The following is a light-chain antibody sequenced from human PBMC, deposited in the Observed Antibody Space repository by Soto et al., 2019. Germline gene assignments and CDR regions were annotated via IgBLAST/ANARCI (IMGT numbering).Light chain of an antibody. CDR1: RSISSY. J-gene: IGKJ4*01. CDR2: AAS. Sequence: DIQMTQSPSSLSASVGDRVTITCRASRSISSYLNWYQQKPGKAPKLLIYAASSLQSGVPSRFSGSGSGTDFTLTISSLQPDDFASYYCQQYTSYPLTFGGGTKVDI. CDR3: QQYTSYPLT. V-gene: IGKV1-39*01.